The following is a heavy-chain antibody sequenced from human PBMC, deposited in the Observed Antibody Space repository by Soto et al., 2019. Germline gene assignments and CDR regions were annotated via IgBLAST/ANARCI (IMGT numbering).Heavy chain of an antibody. CDR2: ISSSSSYI. Sequence: PGGSLRLSCAASGFTFSSYSMNWVRQAPGKGLEWVSSISSSSSYIYYADSVKGRFTISRDNAKNSLYLQMNSLRAEDTAVYYCARDNSAEGAAFDIWGQGTMVTVSS. CDR1: GFTFSSYS. V-gene: IGHV3-21*01. J-gene: IGHJ3*02. CDR3: ARDNSAEGAAFDI.